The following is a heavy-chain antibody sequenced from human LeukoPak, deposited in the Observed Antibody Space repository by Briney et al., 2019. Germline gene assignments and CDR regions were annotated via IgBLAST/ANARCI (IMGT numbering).Heavy chain of an antibody. CDR2: IYCSGST. D-gene: IGHD6-13*01. Sequence: SETLSLTCTVSGGSISTYYWSWIRQPPGKGLEWIGSIYCSGSTYYNPSLKSRVTISVDTSKNQFSLKLSSVTAADTAVYYCARSSGYSSSGGLNWFDTWGQGTLVTVSS. CDR3: ARSSGYSSSGGLNWFDT. CDR1: GGSISTYY. V-gene: IGHV4-59*05. J-gene: IGHJ5*02.